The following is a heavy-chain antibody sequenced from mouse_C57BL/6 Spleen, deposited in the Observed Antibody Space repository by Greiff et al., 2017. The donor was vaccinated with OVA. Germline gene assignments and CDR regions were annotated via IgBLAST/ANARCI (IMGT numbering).Heavy chain of an antibody. Sequence: VQLQQPGAELVRPGSSVKLSCKASGYTFTSYWMHWVKQRPIQGLEWIGNIDPSDSETHYNQKFKDKATLTVDKSSSTAYMHLSSLTSEDSAVYYCARGGLRPGWYFDVWGTGTTVTVSS. J-gene: IGHJ1*03. CDR2: IDPSDSET. V-gene: IGHV1-52*01. D-gene: IGHD2-4*01. CDR3: ARGGLRPGWYFDV. CDR1: GYTFTSYW.